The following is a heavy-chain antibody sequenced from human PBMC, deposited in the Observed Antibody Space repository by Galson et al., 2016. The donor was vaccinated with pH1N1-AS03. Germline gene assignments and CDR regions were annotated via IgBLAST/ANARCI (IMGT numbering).Heavy chain of an antibody. J-gene: IGHJ5*02. V-gene: IGHV2-5*02. CDR1: EFSLTTSGVG. CDR3: SPCLSQVEGTVRFDP. Sequence: PALVKPTQTLTLTCTFSEFSLTTSGVGVAWIRQPPGKALEWLALIYWDDDTRYSPSPKNRLTITKDSFRNKVVLSMTNMGPVDTAIYYCSPCLSQVEGTVRFDPWGQGNLFTVSS. CDR2: IYWDDDT. D-gene: IGHD2-8*02.